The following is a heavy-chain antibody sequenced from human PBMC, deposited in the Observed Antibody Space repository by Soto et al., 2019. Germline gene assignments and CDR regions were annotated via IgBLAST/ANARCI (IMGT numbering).Heavy chain of an antibody. V-gene: IGHV1-18*01. J-gene: IGHJ6*02. Sequence: GQLVQSGGEVKKSGASVKVSCKASGYTFSRYGISWVRQAPGQGLEWMGWISGYNGDTNYAQKFQGRVTMTIDTSTTTAYMELRSLTSDDTAVYYCAKNGQPPYYYYGLDVWGQGTTVTVSS. CDR2: ISGYNGDT. D-gene: IGHD2-8*01. CDR1: GYTFSRYG. CDR3: AKNGQPPYYYYGLDV.